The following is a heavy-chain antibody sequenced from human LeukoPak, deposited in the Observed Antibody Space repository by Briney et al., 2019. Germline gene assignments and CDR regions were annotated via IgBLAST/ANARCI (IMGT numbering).Heavy chain of an antibody. J-gene: IGHJ4*02. V-gene: IGHV3-7*03. CDR2: LNEDGSEK. Sequence: PGRSLRLSCAASGFTFDDYAMHWVRQAPGKGLEWVASLNEDGSEKYYVDSVKGRFTISRDNAQKSLYLEMKSLSAKDTAVYYCAGAVTSTEGYWGQGTLVTVSS. CDR3: AGAVTSTEGY. CDR1: GFTFDDYA.